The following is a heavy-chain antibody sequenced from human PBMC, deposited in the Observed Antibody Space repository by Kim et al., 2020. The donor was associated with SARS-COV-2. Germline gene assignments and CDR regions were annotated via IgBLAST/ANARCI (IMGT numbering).Heavy chain of an antibody. J-gene: IGHJ4*02. Sequence: GGSLRLSCVASGFTFSSQAMHWVRQAPGKGLEWLAIITNDGNSENYADSVMGRFTISRDNSRDTLYLQMNSLRTEDTAIYYCVRDGHPDKWPADHWGQGTLVTVSS. V-gene: IGHV3-30-3*01. CDR2: ITNDGNSE. CDR1: GFTFSSQA. CDR3: VRDGHPDKWPADH. D-gene: IGHD2-8*01.